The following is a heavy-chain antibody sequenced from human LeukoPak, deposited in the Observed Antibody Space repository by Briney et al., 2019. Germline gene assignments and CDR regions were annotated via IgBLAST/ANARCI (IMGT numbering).Heavy chain of an antibody. V-gene: IGHV3-21*01. D-gene: IGHD3-10*01. CDR2: ISSSSSYI. Sequence: GGSLRLSCAASGFTFSSYSMNWVRQAPGKGLEWVSSISSSSSYIYYADSVKGRFTISRDNAKNSLYLQMNGLRAEDTAVYYCARDRLVRGAIYPLEYYYYGMDVWGQGTTVTVSS. CDR3: ARDRLVRGAIYPLEYYYYGMDV. J-gene: IGHJ6*02. CDR1: GFTFSSYS.